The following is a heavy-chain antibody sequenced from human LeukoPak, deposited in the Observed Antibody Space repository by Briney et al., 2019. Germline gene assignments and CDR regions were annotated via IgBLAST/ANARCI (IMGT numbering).Heavy chain of an antibody. CDR3: ARARTTAQTGPLGH. J-gene: IGHJ4*02. CDR1: GDTFTDDY. CDR2: VNPYSGGV. V-gene: IGHV1-2*02. Sequence: RASVKVSCKASGDTFTDDYMHWVRQAPGQGLEWMGGVNPYSGGVTFGQNFRGRVTMTGDTSSTTTYMEISGLSSDDTAVYYCARARTTAQTGPLGHWGQGTLVTVSS. D-gene: IGHD1-7*01.